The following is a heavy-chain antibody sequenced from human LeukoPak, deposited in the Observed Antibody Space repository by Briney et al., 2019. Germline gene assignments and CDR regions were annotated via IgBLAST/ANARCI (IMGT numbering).Heavy chain of an antibody. J-gene: IGHJ4*02. D-gene: IGHD3-10*01. CDR3: ARQYASGSYHDY. V-gene: IGHV4-59*08. Sequence: SETLSLTCTVSGGSISSYCWSWIRQPPGKGLEWIGYIYYSGSTNYNPSLKSRVTISVDTSKNQFSLRLSSVTAADTAVYYCARQYASGSYHDYWGQGALVTVSS. CDR1: GGSISSYC. CDR2: IYYSGST.